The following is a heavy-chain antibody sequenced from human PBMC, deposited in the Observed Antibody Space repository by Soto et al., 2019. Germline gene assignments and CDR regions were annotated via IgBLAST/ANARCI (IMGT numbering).Heavy chain of an antibody. CDR3: ARNRASGLDI. CDR1: GYTFTTYY. Sequence: QVQLVQSGAEVNEPGASVKVSCKASGYTFTTYYIHWVRQAPGQGLGWMGFINPSGGSTSYSRKFQGRVTMTRDTSTSTVYVELSSLRSEDTAVYYCARNRASGLDIWGQGTMVTVAS. V-gene: IGHV1-46*01. CDR2: INPSGGST. J-gene: IGHJ3*02. D-gene: IGHD6-25*01.